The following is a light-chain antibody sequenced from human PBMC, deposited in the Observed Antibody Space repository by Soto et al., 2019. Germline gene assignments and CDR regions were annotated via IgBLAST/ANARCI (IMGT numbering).Light chain of an antibody. CDR1: QSVSRF. J-gene: IGKJ1*01. CDR3: QQRISWPRT. V-gene: IGKV3-11*01. CDR2: SAS. Sequence: EIVLTQSPATLSLSPGETATLSCRASQSVSRFFAWYQQKPGQAPRLLIYSASNRATDIPARFSGSGSGTDFTLTISSLEPEDFAVYYCQQRISWPRTFGQGTKVEIK.